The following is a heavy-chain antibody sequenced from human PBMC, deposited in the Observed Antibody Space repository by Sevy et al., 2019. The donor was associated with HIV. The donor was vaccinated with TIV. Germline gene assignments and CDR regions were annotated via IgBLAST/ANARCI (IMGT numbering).Heavy chain of an antibody. J-gene: IGHJ4*02. CDR2: IYPGDSDT. CDR1: GYSFTSYW. V-gene: IGHV5-51*01. Sequence: GESLKISCKGSGYSFTSYWIGWVRQMPGKGLEWMGIIYPGDSDTRYSPSFKGQVTISADKSISTAYLQLSSLKASDTAMYYCARRFYGAKGLYYFDYWGQGTLVTVSS. CDR3: ARRFYGAKGLYYFDY. D-gene: IGHD4-17*01.